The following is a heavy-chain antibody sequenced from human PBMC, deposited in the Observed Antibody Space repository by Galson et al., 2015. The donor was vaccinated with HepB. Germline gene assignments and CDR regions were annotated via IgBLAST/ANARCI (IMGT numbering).Heavy chain of an antibody. CDR1: GYTFTSYG. Sequence: SVKVSCKASGYTFTSYGTSWVRQAPGQGLEWMGWISAYNGNTNYAQKLQGRVTMTRNTSISTAYMELSSLRSEDTAVYYCARLYKYCSGGSCYSWFDPWGQGTLVTVSS. CDR3: ARLYKYCSGGSCYSWFDP. CDR2: ISAYNGNT. V-gene: IGHV1-18*04. D-gene: IGHD2-15*01. J-gene: IGHJ5*02.